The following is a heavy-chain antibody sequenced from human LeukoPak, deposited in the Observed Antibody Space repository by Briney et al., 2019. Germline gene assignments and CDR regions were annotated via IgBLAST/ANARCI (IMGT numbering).Heavy chain of an antibody. CDR3: AISGYCSSTSCPPDY. Sequence: GASVKVSCKASGYTFTGYYMHWVRQAPGQGLEWMGWINPNSGGTNYAQKFQGRVTMPRDTSISTAYMEPSRLRSDDTAVYYCAISGYCSSTSCPPDYWGQGTLVTVSS. V-gene: IGHV1-2*02. D-gene: IGHD2-2*01. CDR2: INPNSGGT. J-gene: IGHJ4*02. CDR1: GYTFTGYY.